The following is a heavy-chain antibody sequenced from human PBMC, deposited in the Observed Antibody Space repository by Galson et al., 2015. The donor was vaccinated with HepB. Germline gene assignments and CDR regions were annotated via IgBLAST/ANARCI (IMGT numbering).Heavy chain of an antibody. J-gene: IGHJ4*02. D-gene: IGHD5-18*01. CDR2: IDWDDDK. V-gene: IGHV2-70*17. CDR3: ARTQRYNYGFSFDY. Sequence: PALVKPTQTLTLTCTFSGFSFSTTGMCVSWVRQPPGKALEWLARIDWDDDKFYTTSLKTRLAISKDTSKNQVVLTMANMDPVDTATYYCARTQRYNYGFSFDYWGQGTLVTVSS. CDR1: GFSFSTTGMC.